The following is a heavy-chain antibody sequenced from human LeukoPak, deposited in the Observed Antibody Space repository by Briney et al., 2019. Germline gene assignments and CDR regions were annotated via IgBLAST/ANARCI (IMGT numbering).Heavy chain of an antibody. J-gene: IGHJ4*02. CDR1: GYTFTGYY. Sequence: ASVKVSCKASGYTFTGYYMHWVRQAPGQGLEWMGWINPNSGGTNYAQKFQGRVTMTRDTSISAAYMELSRLRSDDTAVYYCAREGYGGNSVRYWGQGTLVTVSS. CDR3: AREGYGGNSVRY. V-gene: IGHV1-2*02. CDR2: INPNSGGT. D-gene: IGHD4-23*01.